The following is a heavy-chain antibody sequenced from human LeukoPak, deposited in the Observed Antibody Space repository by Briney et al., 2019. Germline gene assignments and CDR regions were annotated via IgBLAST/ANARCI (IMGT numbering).Heavy chain of an antibody. J-gene: IGHJ4*02. D-gene: IGHD2-15*01. Sequence: ASVKVSCKASGYTFTGYYMHWVRQAPGQGLEWMGWINPNSGGTNYAQKFQGRVTMTRDTSISTAYMELSRLRSDDTAVYYCARDLLPGSSRDYWGQGTLVTVFS. CDR2: INPNSGGT. V-gene: IGHV1-2*02. CDR1: GYTFTGYY. CDR3: ARDLLPGSSRDY.